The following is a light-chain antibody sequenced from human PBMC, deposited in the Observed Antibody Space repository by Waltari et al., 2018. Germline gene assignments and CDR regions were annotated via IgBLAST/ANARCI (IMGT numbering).Light chain of an antibody. J-gene: IGLJ1*01. CDR1: DSDVGAYDF. CDR3: SSYTTSSAPGV. CDR2: EVS. Sequence: QSALTQPASVSGSPGQSITISCSGTDSDVGAYDFVSWYHQHPGKAPHLIIYEVSKRPSGISKRFSASKSGNTASLTIAGLQAEDEADYYCSSYTTSSAPGVFGTGTRVTVL. V-gene: IGLV2-14*01.